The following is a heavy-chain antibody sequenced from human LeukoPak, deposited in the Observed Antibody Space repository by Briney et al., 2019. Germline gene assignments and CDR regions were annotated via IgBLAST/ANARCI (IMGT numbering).Heavy chain of an antibody. D-gene: IGHD2-15*01. CDR3: ARGAPGSSCSGGSCPLVDF. CDR2: VNPNSGHT. Sequence: GASVKVSCKASGYTFTSYDINWVRQATGQGLEWMRWVNPNSGHTGFAQKFQGRVSMTTNTSISTAYMEVRSLKSEDTAVYYCARGAPGSSCSGGSCPLVDFWGQGTLVSVSS. J-gene: IGHJ4*02. CDR1: GYTFTSYD. V-gene: IGHV1-8*01.